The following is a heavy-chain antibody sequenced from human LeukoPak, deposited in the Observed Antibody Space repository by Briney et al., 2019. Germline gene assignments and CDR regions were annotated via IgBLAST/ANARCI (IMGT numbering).Heavy chain of an antibody. CDR3: ATTGSGSYYDY. V-gene: IGHV3-74*01. CDR2: VNGDEHTT. Sequence: PGGSLILSCSAYGFSFSRSWMDWVRRAPGKGLVWVSRVNGDEHTTNNADSVKGQFTISRENTKNTLVLQMNSLRAEDTAVYYCATTGSGSYYDYWGQGALVTVSS. CDR1: GFSFSRSW. J-gene: IGHJ4*02. D-gene: IGHD1-26*01.